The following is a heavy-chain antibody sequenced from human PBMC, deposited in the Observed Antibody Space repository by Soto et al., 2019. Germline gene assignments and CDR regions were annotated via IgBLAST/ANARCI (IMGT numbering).Heavy chain of an antibody. Sequence: QVRLMQSAGEVKKPGASVKVSCKASGYTFIRYGITWVRQAPGQGLEWMVWVSPYNDYTDYAQSLQGRASITPDTSTKTVYRQLRDLKSDDTAVYYCARAGFYEGVWGKLNFYGLDVWGQGTTVTVSS. CDR3: ARAGFYEGVWGKLNFYGLDV. CDR1: GYTFIRYG. D-gene: IGHD3-16*01. V-gene: IGHV1-18*01. CDR2: VSPYNDYT. J-gene: IGHJ6*02.